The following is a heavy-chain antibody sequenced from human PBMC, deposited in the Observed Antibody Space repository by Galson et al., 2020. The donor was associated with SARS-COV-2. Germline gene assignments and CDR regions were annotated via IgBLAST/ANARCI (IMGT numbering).Heavy chain of an antibody. CDR3: ATTAAAGRAGWFDP. CDR2: ISAYNGNT. Sequence: ASVKVSCKASGYTFTSYGINWVRQAPGQGLEWMGWISAYNGNTNYAQKLQGRVTLTTDTSTSTAYMELRSLRSDDTAVYYCATTAAAGRAGWFDPWGQGTLVTVSS. CDR1: GYTFTSYG. J-gene: IGHJ5*02. V-gene: IGHV1-18*01. D-gene: IGHD6-13*01.